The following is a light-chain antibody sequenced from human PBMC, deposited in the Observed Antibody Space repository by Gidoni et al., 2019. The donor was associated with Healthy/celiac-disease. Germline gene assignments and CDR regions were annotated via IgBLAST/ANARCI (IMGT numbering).Light chain of an antibody. Sequence: IVMTQSPATLSVSTGERATLSCRASQSVSSNLAWYQQKPGQAPRLLIYGASTRATGIPARFRGSRSGTELTLTISSLQSEDFAVYYCQQYNNWTPMTFGQGTRLEIK. CDR2: GAS. CDR3: QQYNNWTPMT. CDR1: QSVSSN. J-gene: IGKJ5*01. V-gene: IGKV3-15*01.